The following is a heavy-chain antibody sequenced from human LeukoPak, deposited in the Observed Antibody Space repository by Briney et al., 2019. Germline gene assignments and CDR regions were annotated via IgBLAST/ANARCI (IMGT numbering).Heavy chain of an antibody. V-gene: IGHV3-21*01. Sequence: GGSLRLSCAASGFTFSSYSMNWVRQAPGKGLEWVSSISSSSSYIYYADSVKGRFTISRDNAKNSLYLQMNSLRAEDTAVYYCARALAYPSYYYYYMDVWGKGTTVTVSS. CDR2: ISSSSSYI. J-gene: IGHJ6*03. CDR3: ARALAYPSYYYYYMDV. CDR1: GFTFSSYS.